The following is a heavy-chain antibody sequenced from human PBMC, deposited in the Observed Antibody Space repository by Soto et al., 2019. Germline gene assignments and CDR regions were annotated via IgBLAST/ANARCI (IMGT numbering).Heavy chain of an antibody. V-gene: IGHV3-21*01. D-gene: IGHD3-10*01. CDR1: GFTFRTYT. CDR2: IRGFSPYT. CDR3: ARDRGYDAHDYYYNAMDV. Sequence: GSLRLSCISSGFTFRTYTMNWVRQAPGKGLEWVSGIRGFSPYTFYAESVKGRFTISRDNAKNSLYLQMNSLRAEDTAVYYCARDRGYDAHDYYYNAMDVWGQGTTVTVSS. J-gene: IGHJ6*02.